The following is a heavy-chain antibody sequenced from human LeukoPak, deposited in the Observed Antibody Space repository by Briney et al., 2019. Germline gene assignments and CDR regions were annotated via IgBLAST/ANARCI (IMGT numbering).Heavy chain of an antibody. CDR1: GFTVSSNF. CDR3: ARGDQWLDY. J-gene: IGHJ4*02. CDR2: IYSGGST. V-gene: IGHV3-66*01. D-gene: IGHD6-19*01. Sequence: SGGSLRLSCAASGFTVSSNFMSWVRQAPGKGLEWVSVIYSGGSTYYADSVKGRFTISRDNSGLYMHMSSLRAEDTAVYYCARGDQWLDYWGQGTLLTVSS.